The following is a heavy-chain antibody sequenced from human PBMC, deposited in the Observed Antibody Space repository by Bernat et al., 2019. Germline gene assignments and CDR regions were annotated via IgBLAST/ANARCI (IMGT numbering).Heavy chain of an antibody. CDR3: AAFTYYYDGSGYYSAPFDY. Sequence: EVQLVESGGGLVKPGGSLRLSCAASGFTFSNAWMTWVRQAPGKGLEWVGRIQSKTDGGTTDYAAPVKGRFTISRDDSKNTLYLQMNSLKTEDTAVYYCAAFTYYYDGSGYYSAPFDYWGQGTLVTVSS. V-gene: IGHV3-15*07. CDR1: GFTFSNAW. D-gene: IGHD3-22*01. CDR2: IQSKTDGGTT. J-gene: IGHJ4*02.